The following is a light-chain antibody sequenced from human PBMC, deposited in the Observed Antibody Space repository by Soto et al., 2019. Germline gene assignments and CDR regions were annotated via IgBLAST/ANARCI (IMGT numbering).Light chain of an antibody. J-gene: IGLJ2*01. CDR2: GNN. V-gene: IGLV1-44*01. CDR1: TSNIGTNH. Sequence: QSVLTQPPSASGTPEQRVAISCSGGTSNIGTNHVNWYQQLPGTAPKLLIYGNNQRPSGVPDRFSGSRSGTSASLAISGLQSEDEADYYCVAWDDSLNGHVVFGGGTKLTVL. CDR3: VAWDDSLNGHVV.